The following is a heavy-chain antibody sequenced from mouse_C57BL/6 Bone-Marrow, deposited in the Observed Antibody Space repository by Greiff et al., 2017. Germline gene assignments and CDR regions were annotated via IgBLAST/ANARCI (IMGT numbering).Heavy chain of an antibody. CDR1: GYTFTSYW. Sequence: VQLQQPGAELVKPGASVKLSCKASGYTFTSYWMHWVKQRPGQGLEWIGMIHPNSGSTNYNEKFKSKATLTVDKSSSTAYMQLSSLTSEDSAVYYCARWEVVPYFDVWGTGTTVTVSS. CDR3: ARWEVVPYFDV. J-gene: IGHJ1*03. V-gene: IGHV1-64*01. CDR2: IHPNSGST. D-gene: IGHD1-1*01.